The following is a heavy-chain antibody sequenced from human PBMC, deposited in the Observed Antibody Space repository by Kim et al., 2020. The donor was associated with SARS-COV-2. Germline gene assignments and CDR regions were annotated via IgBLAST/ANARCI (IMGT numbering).Heavy chain of an antibody. J-gene: IGHJ2*01. Sequence: ASVKVSCKASGYTFTSYYMHWVRQAPGQGLEWMGIINPSGGSTSYAQKFQGRVTMTRDTSTSTVYMELSSLRSEDTAVYYCSYGYGHWYFDLWGRGTLVTVSS. CDR2: INPSGGST. CDR3: SYGYGHWYFDL. V-gene: IGHV1-46*01. CDR1: GYTFTSYY. D-gene: IGHD5-18*01.